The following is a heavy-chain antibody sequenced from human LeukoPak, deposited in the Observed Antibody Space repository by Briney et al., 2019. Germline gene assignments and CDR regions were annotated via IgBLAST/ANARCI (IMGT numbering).Heavy chain of an antibody. CDR2: IYTSGST. J-gene: IGHJ4*02. Sequence: SETLSLTCTVSGGSINSYYWGWIRQPAGKGLEWISRIYTSGSTNYNPSLKSRVTMSVDTSKNQFSLQPISVTPEDTAVYYCARVYSSMFNYWGQGTLVTVSS. V-gene: IGHV4-4*07. D-gene: IGHD6-6*01. CDR3: ARVYSSMFNY. CDR1: GGSINSYY.